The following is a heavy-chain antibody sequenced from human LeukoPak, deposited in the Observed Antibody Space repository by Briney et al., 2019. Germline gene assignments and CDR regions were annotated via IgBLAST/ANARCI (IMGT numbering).Heavy chain of an antibody. D-gene: IGHD2-2*01. CDR2: ISSSSSYI. CDR3: AREPDCSSTSCYVRWDYYYYMDV. CDR1: GFTFSSYS. Sequence: GGSLRLSCAASGFTFSSYSMNWVRQAPGKGLEWVSSISSSSSYIYYADSVKGRFTISRDNAKNSLYLQMNSLRAEDTAVYYCAREPDCSSTSCYVRWDYYYYMDVWGKGTTVTVSS. V-gene: IGHV3-21*01. J-gene: IGHJ6*03.